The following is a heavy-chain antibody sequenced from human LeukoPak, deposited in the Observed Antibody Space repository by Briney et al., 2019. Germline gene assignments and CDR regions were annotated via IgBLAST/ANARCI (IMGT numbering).Heavy chain of an antibody. CDR3: ARDLFSGSYYGS. Sequence: GGSLRLSCAASGFTFSSCSMNWVRQAPGKGLEWVSYISSSSTIYYADSVKGRFTISRDNAKNSLYLQMNSLRAEDTAVYYCARDLFSGSYYGSWGQGTLVTVSS. CDR2: ISSSSTI. D-gene: IGHD1-26*01. V-gene: IGHV3-48*01. CDR1: GFTFSSCS. J-gene: IGHJ4*02.